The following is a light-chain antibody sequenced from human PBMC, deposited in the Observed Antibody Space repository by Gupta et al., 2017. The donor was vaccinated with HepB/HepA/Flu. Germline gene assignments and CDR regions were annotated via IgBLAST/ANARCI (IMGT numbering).Light chain of an antibody. CDR1: NSDVSGYNY. CDR3: SSYTSSSTRV. J-gene: IGLJ1*01. CDR2: DVS. Sequence: QSALTQPASVSGSPGQSITISCPGTNSDVSGYNYVSWYQQHPGKAPKLMIYDVSNRPSGVSNRFSGSKSGNTASLTISGLQAEDEADYYCSSYTSSSTRVFGTGTKVTVL. V-gene: IGLV2-14*03.